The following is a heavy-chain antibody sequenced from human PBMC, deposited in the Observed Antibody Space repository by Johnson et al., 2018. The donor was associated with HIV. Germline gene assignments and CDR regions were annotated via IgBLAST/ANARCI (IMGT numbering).Heavy chain of an antibody. D-gene: IGHD6-13*01. J-gene: IGHJ3*02. CDR1: GFTFSSYG. Sequence: GGGVVQPGRSLRLSCAASGFTFSSYGMHWVRQAPGKGLEWVAVISYDGSTKYYADSVKGRFTISRDNSKNTLYLQMNSLRAEDTAVYYCAREGIAAAGPGDDAFDIWGQGTMVTVSS. CDR3: AREGIAAAGPGDDAFDI. CDR2: ISYDGSTK. V-gene: IGHV3-30*03.